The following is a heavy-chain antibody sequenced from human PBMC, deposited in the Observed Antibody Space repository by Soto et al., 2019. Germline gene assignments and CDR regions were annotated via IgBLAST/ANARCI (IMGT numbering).Heavy chain of an antibody. CDR1: GYTFPSYG. J-gene: IGHJ3*02. D-gene: IGHD6-19*01. Sequence: ASVKVSCKASGYTFPSYGISWVRQAPGQGLEWMGWISAYNGNTNYAQKLQGRVTMTTDTSASTAYMELRSLRSDDTAVYYCARGHSSGWRDAAFDIWGQGTMVTVSS. CDR3: ARGHSSGWRDAAFDI. V-gene: IGHV1-18*01. CDR2: ISAYNGNT.